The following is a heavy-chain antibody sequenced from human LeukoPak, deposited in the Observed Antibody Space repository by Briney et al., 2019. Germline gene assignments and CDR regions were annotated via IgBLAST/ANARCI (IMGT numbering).Heavy chain of an antibody. V-gene: IGHV3-7*01. CDR1: GFSFSDYY. CDR2: IKQDGSEK. D-gene: IGHD5-24*01. J-gene: IGHJ4*02. Sequence: PGGSLRLSCAASGFSFSDYYMSWVRQAPGKGPEWVANIKQDGSEKYYVDSVKGRFTIYRDNAKNALWLQMDSLRVEDTAVYYCAKDGDGSSTHPFDYWGQGILVTVSS. CDR3: AKDGDGSSTHPFDY.